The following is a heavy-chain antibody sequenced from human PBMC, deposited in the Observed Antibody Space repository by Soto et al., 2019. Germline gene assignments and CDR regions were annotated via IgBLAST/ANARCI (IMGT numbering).Heavy chain of an antibody. J-gene: IGHJ4*02. Sequence: EVQLVESGGGLVQPGGSLRLSCAASGFTFSTYWMTWVRQAPGKGLEWVANIKEDGSDKNYVDSVKGRFTISRDNAKNSLYLQMNSLRCEDTALYYCARGGSESDYWGQGTLVIVSS. CDR2: IKEDGSDK. V-gene: IGHV3-7*01. CDR3: ARGGSESDY. CDR1: GFTFSTYW.